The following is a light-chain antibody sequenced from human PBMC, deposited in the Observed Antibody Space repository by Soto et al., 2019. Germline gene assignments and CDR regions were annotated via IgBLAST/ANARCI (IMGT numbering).Light chain of an antibody. CDR3: SSYTTTITV. CDR1: SSDVVNDLL. Sequence: QSVLTQPASVSGSPGQSITISCTGTSSDVVNDLLVSWYQQQPGKAPKLMIYEGTKRPAGVSDRFSGSKSGNTASLTISGLQAEDEADYYCSSYTTTITVFGGGTKLTVL. J-gene: IGLJ3*02. CDR2: EGT. V-gene: IGLV2-14*02.